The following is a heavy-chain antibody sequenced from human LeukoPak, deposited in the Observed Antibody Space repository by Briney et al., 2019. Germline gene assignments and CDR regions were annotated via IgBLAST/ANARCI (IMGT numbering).Heavy chain of an antibody. CDR2: ISNEGGT. CDR1: GFTVGSYY. Sequence: GGSLRLSCAASGFTVGSYYMSWVRQAPGKGLESVSVISNEGGTYYADSVKGRFTISRDNSKNTLYLQMNSLRAEDTAVYYCAKVVSRGGWNDVLYFDYWGQGTLVTVSS. CDR3: AKVVSRGGWNDVLYFDY. D-gene: IGHD1-1*01. V-gene: IGHV3-53*01. J-gene: IGHJ4*02.